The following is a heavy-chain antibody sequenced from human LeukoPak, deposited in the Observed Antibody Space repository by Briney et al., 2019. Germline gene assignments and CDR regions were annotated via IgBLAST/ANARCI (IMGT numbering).Heavy chain of an antibody. CDR1: GGYFSGFY. D-gene: IGHD1-20*01. Sequence: SETLSLTCAVSGGYFSGFYWNWIRQPPGKGLEWIGSIYHSGSTYYNPSLKSRVTISVDTSKNQFSLKLSSVTAADTAVYYCARNRYNWNDGAFDIWGQGTMVTVSS. CDR2: IYHSGST. V-gene: IGHV4-38-2*01. CDR3: ARNRYNWNDGAFDI. J-gene: IGHJ3*02.